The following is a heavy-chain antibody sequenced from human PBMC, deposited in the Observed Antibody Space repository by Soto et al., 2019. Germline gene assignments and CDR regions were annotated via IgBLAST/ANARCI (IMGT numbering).Heavy chain of an antibody. D-gene: IGHD6-6*01. CDR3: AKDLTRQLAYWLDP. Sequence: ASVKVSCKASGYSFTGHYVHWLRRAPGQGLEWMGWINAHSGGTEYAQKFQGRVTLTRDTSIATAYLTLTSLTSDDTALYYCAKDLTRQLAYWLDPWGQGTQVTVSS. V-gene: IGHV1-2*02. J-gene: IGHJ5*02. CDR1: GYSFTGHY. CDR2: INAHSGGT.